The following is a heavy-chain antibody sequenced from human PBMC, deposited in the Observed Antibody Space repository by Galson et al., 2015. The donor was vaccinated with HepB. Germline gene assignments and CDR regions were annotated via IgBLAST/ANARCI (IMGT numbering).Heavy chain of an antibody. V-gene: IGHV3-33*01. CDR3: ARDGTYDSKTTVDY. CDR2: IWYDGSNK. CDR1: GFSFSNYG. Sequence: SLRLSCAASGFSFSNYGMEWVRQAPGKGLEWVAVIWYDGSNKYYADSVKGRFTISRDNSKNTLYLQMNSLRVEDTAVFYCARDGTYDSKTTVDYWGQGTLVTVSS. J-gene: IGHJ4*02. D-gene: IGHD3-22*01.